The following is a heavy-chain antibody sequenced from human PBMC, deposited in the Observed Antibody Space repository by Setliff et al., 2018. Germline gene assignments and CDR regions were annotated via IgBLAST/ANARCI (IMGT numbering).Heavy chain of an antibody. V-gene: IGHV1-69*05. CDR3: VREGVDSRSSTDYRYYMDV. CDR1: GATFSSHG. Sequence: RASVKVSCKASGATFSSHGISWVRQAPGQGLEWMGGTIPMFGTTEYAQKFQGRLTIITDESTNTAFMQLSSLRSDDTAVYYCVREGVDSRSSTDYRYYMDVWGEGTTVTVSS. J-gene: IGHJ6*03. D-gene: IGHD3-22*01. CDR2: TIPMFGTT.